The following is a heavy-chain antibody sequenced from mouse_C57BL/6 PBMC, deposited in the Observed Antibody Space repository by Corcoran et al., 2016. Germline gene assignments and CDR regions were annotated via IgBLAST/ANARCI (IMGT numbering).Heavy chain of an antibody. V-gene: IGHV1-19*01. J-gene: IGHJ2*01. CDR2: INPYNGGT. CDR1: GYTFTDYY. CDR3: ARCLFIITGDY. Sequence: EVQLQQSGPVLVQRGASENMSCKASGYTFTDYYKNWVKQSHGKSLEWIGVINPYNGGTSYNQKFKGKATLSVYRSSSTAYMELNSLTSEDSAVYYCARCLFIITGDYWGQGTTLTVSS. D-gene: IGHD1-1*01.